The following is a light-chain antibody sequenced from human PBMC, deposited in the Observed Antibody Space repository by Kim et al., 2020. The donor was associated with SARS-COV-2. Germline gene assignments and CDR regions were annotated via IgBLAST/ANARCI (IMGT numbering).Light chain of an antibody. V-gene: IGLV3-19*01. CDR2: GKN. CDR3: NSRDSRGNHLV. CDR1: SLRSYY. Sequence: SSELTQDPAVSVALGQTVRITCQGDSLRSYYASWYQQKPGQAPVLVIYGKNNRPSGIPERFSGSSSGNTASLTITGAQAGDEGDYYCNSRDSRGNHLVFG. J-gene: IGLJ2*01.